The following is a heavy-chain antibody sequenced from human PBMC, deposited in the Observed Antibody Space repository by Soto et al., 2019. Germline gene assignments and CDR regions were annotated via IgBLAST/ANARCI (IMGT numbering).Heavy chain of an antibody. CDR2: IYHSGTT. Sequence: KTSGTLSLTCAVSGGSISSGGFSWSWVRQPPGKGLEWIGYIYHSGTTYYNPSLKSRVTISIDRSKNQFSLKLNSVTAADTAVYYCVRFSLHGSNLYYFANWGQGTLVTVSS. CDR3: VRFSLHGSNLYYFAN. CDR1: GGSISSGGFS. J-gene: IGHJ4*02. D-gene: IGHD1-1*01. V-gene: IGHV4-30-2*01.